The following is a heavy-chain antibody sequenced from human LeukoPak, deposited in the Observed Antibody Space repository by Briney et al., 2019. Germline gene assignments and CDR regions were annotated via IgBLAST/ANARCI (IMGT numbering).Heavy chain of an antibody. V-gene: IGHV1-46*01. J-gene: IGHJ5*02. D-gene: IGHD6-13*01. CDR2: INPSGSRT. CDR3: ARDGILAAAGTGNWFDP. Sequence: GASVKVSCMSSGYTFTNFYMHWLRQAPGQGLEWVALINPSGSRTWFAEKFQGRVTMTRDTSTSTVYMELSSLRYEDTAVYYCARDGILAAAGTGNWFDPWGQGTLVTVSS. CDR1: GYTFTNFY.